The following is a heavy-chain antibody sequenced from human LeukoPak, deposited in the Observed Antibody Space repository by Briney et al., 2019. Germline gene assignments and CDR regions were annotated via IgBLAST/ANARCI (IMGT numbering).Heavy chain of an antibody. Sequence: PGGSLRLSCEASVFMVRSYWMHWVPQAPGKGLVWVSRIDDDGSPTAYADSVNGRFIISRDDAKNTVYLQMNSLRAEATAMYYCIRSGGWPGLWGQGTLVTVSS. J-gene: IGHJ4*02. V-gene: IGHV3-74*03. CDR1: VFMVRSYW. CDR3: IRSGGWPGL. D-gene: IGHD6-19*01. CDR2: IDDDGSPT.